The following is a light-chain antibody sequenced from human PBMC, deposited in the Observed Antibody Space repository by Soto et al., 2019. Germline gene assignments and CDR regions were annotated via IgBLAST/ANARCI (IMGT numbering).Light chain of an antibody. CDR2: KGS. V-gene: IGKV1-5*03. Sequence: DIQMTQSPSTLSASVGDRVTITCRASQKISGWLTWYQQKPGKAPKLLIYKGSSLESGVPSRFSGSGSGTVFLLIIDRLQHDDFANYYCQQYNSFYTFGQGTKLDIK. CDR3: QQYNSFYT. J-gene: IGKJ2*01. CDR1: QKISGW.